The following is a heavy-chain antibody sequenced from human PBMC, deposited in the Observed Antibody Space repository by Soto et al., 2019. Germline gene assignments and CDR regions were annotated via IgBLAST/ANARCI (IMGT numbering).Heavy chain of an antibody. Sequence: GGSLRLSCAASGFTFSNYWMHWVRQAPGKGLVWVSRIYSDGSGTMYADSVKGRFTISRDNAKSTLYLQMNSLRPEDTAVYYCATLNSFGSDYWGRGTLGTVSS. CDR2: IYSDGSGT. V-gene: IGHV3-74*03. CDR1: GFTFSNYW. D-gene: IGHD5-18*01. CDR3: ATLNSFGSDY. J-gene: IGHJ4*02.